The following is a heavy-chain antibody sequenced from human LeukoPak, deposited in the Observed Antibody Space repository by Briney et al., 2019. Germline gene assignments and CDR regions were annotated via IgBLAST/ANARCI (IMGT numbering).Heavy chain of an antibody. V-gene: IGHV3-11*05. CDR2: ISSSSSYT. CDR3: ARARGRSSHHDY. D-gene: IGHD6-13*01. Sequence: GGSLRLSCAASGFTFSDYYMSWIRQAPGKGLEWVSYISSSSSYTNYADSVKGRFTISRDNAKNSLYQQMNSLRAEDTAVYYCARARGRSSHHDYWGQGTLVTVSS. CDR1: GFTFSDYY. J-gene: IGHJ4*02.